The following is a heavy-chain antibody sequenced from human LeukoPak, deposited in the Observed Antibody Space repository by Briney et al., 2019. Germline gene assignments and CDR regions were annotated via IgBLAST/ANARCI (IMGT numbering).Heavy chain of an antibody. Sequence: GGSPRLSCAASGFTFSSYSMNWVRQAPGKGLEWVSSISTSSSYINYADSVKGRFTISRDNAKKSLYLQMNSLRAEDTAVYYCARVYQGVSLFDGIDYWGQGTLVTVSS. CDR1: GFTFSSYS. J-gene: IGHJ4*02. D-gene: IGHD3-10*01. CDR2: ISTSSSYI. CDR3: ARVYQGVSLFDGIDY. V-gene: IGHV3-21*01.